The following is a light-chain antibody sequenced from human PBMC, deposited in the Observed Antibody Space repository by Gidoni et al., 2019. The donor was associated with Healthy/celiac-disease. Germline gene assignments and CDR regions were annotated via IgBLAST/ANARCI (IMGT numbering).Light chain of an antibody. CDR2: GLS. CDR1: QSVSSN. Sequence: EIVMTHSPATLSVSPGERATLSCRASQSVSSNLAWYQLKPGQAPRLLIYGLSTRATGIPARFSGSGSGTEFTLTISSLQSEDFAVYYCQQYNSWPETFGQGTKVEIK. CDR3: QQYNSWPET. J-gene: IGKJ2*01. V-gene: IGKV3-15*01.